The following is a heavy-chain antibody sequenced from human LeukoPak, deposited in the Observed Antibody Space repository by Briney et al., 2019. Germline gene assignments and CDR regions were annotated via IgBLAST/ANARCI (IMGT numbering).Heavy chain of an antibody. J-gene: IGHJ6*02. CDR1: GFTSRNYA. CDR2: ISSDESDK. D-gene: IGHD6-19*01. Sequence: PGGSLRLSCAASGFTSRNYAMHWVRQAPGKGLEWVAFISSDESDKYYTDSVKGRFTISRDNSKNTLYLQMNSLRAEDTAVYYCARDISGWYSGGYFRMDVWGQGTTVTVSS. CDR3: ARDISGWYSGGYFRMDV. V-gene: IGHV3-30-3*01.